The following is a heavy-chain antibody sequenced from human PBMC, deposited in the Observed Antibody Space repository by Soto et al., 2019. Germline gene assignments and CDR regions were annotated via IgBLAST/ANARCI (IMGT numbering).Heavy chain of an antibody. Sequence: EVQLVESGGGLVQPWGSLRLSCAASGFTFSSYSMNWVRQAPGKGPEGGSYISSSSSTIYYADSVKGRFTISRDNSKDSLYLPMNRLRDEDTAVYYCARDYYDSSGYYGAIGYWGQGTLVTVSS. V-gene: IGHV3-48*02. J-gene: IGHJ4*02. D-gene: IGHD3-22*01. CDR2: ISSSSSTI. CDR3: ARDYYDSSGYYGAIGY. CDR1: GFTFSSYS.